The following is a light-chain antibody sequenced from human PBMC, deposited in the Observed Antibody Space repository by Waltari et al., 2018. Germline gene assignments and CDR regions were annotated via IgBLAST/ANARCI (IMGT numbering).Light chain of an antibody. CDR3: NSCTSSTTWL. CDR1: SSDIGYYNF. CDR2: EVN. J-gene: IGLJ3*02. V-gene: IGLV2-14*01. Sequence: QSALTQPASVSGSPGQSITISCTGTSSDIGYYNFVSWYQHHPNKAPKLILYEVNYRPSGVSDRFSGSKSGNTASLTISGLQAEDEADYYCNSCTSSTTWLFGGGTKVTVL.